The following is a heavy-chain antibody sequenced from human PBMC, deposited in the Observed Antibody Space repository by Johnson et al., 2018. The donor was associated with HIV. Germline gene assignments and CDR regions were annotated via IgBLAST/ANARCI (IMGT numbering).Heavy chain of an antibody. CDR3: AKGFFELDDAFDI. Sequence: QVQLVESGGGVVQPGRSLRLSCAASGFTFSTFAIHCVRQAPGKGLDCVAVISYDGINKYYADSVKGRFTISRDNSKNTLYLQINSLRAEDTAVYYCAKGFFELDDAFDIWGQGTMVTVSS. J-gene: IGHJ3*02. D-gene: IGHD3/OR15-3a*01. CDR1: GFTFSTFA. V-gene: IGHV3-30-3*01. CDR2: ISYDGINK.